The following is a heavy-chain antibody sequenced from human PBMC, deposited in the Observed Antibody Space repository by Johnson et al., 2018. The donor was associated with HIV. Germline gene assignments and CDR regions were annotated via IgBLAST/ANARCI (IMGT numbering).Heavy chain of an antibody. CDR2: ISYDGSNK. V-gene: IGHV3-30*03. CDR3: ARGDGAARPGDDAFDI. D-gene: IGHD6-6*01. CDR1: GFTFDDYG. J-gene: IGHJ3*02. Sequence: QVQLMESGGGLVQPGGSLRLSCAASGFTFDDYGMNWVRQAPGKGLEWVTVISYDGSNKYYADSVKGRFTISRDNSKNTLYLQMNSLRAEDTALYYCARGDGAARPGDDAFDIWGQGTMVTVSS.